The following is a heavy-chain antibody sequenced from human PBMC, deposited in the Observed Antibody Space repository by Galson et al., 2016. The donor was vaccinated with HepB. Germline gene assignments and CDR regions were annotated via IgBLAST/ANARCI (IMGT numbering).Heavy chain of an antibody. CDR3: ASHAGASLLWGFDY. Sequence: SETLSLTCNVSGGSINSGNTYFWGWIRQPPGKGLEWIASTYDSGTTNHNPSLKSRVTISMDTSKNQFSLKLSSVTAADTAVYYCASHAGASLLWGFDYWGQGTLVTVS. D-gene: IGHD2-2*01. V-gene: IGHV4-39*01. CDR1: GGSINSGNTYF. J-gene: IGHJ4*02. CDR2: TYDSGTT.